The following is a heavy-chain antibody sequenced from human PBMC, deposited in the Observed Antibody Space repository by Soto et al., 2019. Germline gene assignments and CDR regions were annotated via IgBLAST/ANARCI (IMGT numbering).Heavy chain of an antibody. CDR3: TTHNYYDSSGPSDDGDY. CDR1: GGSISSSNW. V-gene: IGHV4-4*02. D-gene: IGHD3-22*01. J-gene: IGHJ4*02. Sequence: TLSLTCAVSGGSISSSNWWSLVRQPPGKGLEWIGEIYHSGSTNYNPSLKSRVTISVDKSKNQFSLKLSSVTAADTAVYYCTTHNYYDSSGPSDDGDYWGQGTLVTVSS. CDR2: IYHSGST.